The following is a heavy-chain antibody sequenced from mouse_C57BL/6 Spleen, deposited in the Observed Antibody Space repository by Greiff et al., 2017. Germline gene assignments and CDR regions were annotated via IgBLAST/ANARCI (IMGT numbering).Heavy chain of an antibody. V-gene: IGHV1-15*01. J-gene: IGHJ3*01. CDR2: IDPETGGT. Sequence: QVQLKQSGAELVRPGASVTLSCKASGYTFTDYEMHWVKQTPVHGLEWIGAIDPETGGTAYNQKFKGKAILTADKSSSTAYMELRSLTSEDSAVYYCSRDYCGSSSFAYWGQGTLVTVSA. CDR1: GYTFTDYE. CDR3: SRDYCGSSSFAY. D-gene: IGHD1-1*01.